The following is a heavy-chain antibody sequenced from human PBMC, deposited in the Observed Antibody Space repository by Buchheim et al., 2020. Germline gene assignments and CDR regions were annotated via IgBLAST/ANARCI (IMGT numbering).Heavy chain of an antibody. D-gene: IGHD6-6*01. V-gene: IGHV4-59*01. Sequence: QVQLQESGPGLVKPSETLSLTCTVSGGSISSYYWSWIRQPPGEGLEWIGYISYSGGTNYNPSLKSRVTISVDTSKNQFSLKLSSVTAADTAVYYCARASEYTFNYYYMDVWGKGTT. CDR3: ARASEYTFNYYYMDV. CDR2: ISYSGGT. CDR1: GGSISSYY. J-gene: IGHJ6*03.